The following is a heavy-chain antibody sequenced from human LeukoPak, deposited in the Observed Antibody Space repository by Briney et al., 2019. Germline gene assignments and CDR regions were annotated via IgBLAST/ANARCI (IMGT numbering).Heavy chain of an antibody. D-gene: IGHD2-2*02. J-gene: IGHJ4*02. CDR3: AQLEYCSSTSCYKVAGY. CDR1: GFTFSSYN. Sequence: PGGSLRLSCAASGFTFSSYNMNWVRQAPGKGLEWVSYISSSSTIYYADSVRGRFTISRVNAKNSLYLQMNSLRAEDTAVYYCAQLEYCSSTSCYKVAGYWGQGTLVTVSS. CDR2: ISSSSTI. V-gene: IGHV3-48*01.